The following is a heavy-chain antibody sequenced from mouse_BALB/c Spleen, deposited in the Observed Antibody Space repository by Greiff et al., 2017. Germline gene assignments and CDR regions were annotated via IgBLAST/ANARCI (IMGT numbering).Heavy chain of an antibody. J-gene: IGHJ4*01. CDR2: ISYSGST. Sequence: EVQLQESGPGLVKPSQSLSLTCTVTGYSITSDYAWNWIRQFPGNKLEWMGYISYSGSTSYNPSLKSRISITRDTSKNQFFLQLNSVTTEDTATYYCASDYYGIAMDYWGQGTSVTVSS. CDR1: GYSITSDYA. V-gene: IGHV3-2*02. D-gene: IGHD1-1*01. CDR3: ASDYYGIAMDY.